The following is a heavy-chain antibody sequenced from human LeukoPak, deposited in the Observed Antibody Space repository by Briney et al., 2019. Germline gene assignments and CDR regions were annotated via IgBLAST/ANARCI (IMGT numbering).Heavy chain of an antibody. D-gene: IGHD6-19*01. V-gene: IGHV3-30*02. J-gene: IGHJ4*02. Sequence: GGSLRLSCAASGFPFSDYVMHWVRQAPGKGLEWVAVIRYDENNKYYADSVKGRFTISRDNSKNMLYLQMNSLGTEDTAVYYCAKDRWGAVASFDYWGQGTLVTVSS. CDR2: IRYDENNK. CDR1: GFPFSDYV. CDR3: AKDRWGAVASFDY.